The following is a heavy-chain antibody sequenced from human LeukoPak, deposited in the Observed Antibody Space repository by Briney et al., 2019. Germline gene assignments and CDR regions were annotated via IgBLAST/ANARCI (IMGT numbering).Heavy chain of an antibody. J-gene: IGHJ4*02. D-gene: IGHD5/OR15-5a*01. CDR2: ISPDGSYT. V-gene: IGHV3-11*05. CDR1: GFVFSDFY. CDR3: ASDQVSGVFDY. Sequence: GGSLRLSCAGSGFVFSDFYINWIRHSPGKGLEWLAYISPDGSYTTYGDSVKGRFVISRDNAKNSVSLQVNSLRVEDTAVYFCASDQVSGVFDYWGQGARVTVS.